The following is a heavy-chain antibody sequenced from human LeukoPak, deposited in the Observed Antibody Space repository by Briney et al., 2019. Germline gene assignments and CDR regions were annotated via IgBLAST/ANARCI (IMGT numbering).Heavy chain of an antibody. CDR1: GFTFSSYE. J-gene: IGHJ6*03. CDR3: AKDGQLYYYYMDV. Sequence: GGSLRLSCAASGFTFSSYEMSWVRQAPGKGLEWVSGITGSGGGTNYADSVKGRFTISRDNSKNTLYLQMNSLRAEDTAAYYCAKDGQLYYYYMDVWGKGTTVTVSS. V-gene: IGHV3-23*01. CDR2: ITGSGGGT. D-gene: IGHD1-1*01.